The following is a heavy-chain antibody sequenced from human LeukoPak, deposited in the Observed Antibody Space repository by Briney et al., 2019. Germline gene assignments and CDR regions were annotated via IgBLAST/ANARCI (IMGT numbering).Heavy chain of an antibody. CDR3: ARPLSGTTDFDY. CDR2: ISSSSSYI. J-gene: IGHJ4*02. D-gene: IGHD1-20*01. V-gene: IGHV3-21*01. CDR1: GFTFSSYT. Sequence: GGSLRLSCAASGFTFSSYTMNWVRQAPGKGLEWVSLISSSSSYIFYADSVKGRFTISRDNAKKSLYLQMNSLRAEDTAVNYCARPLSGTTDFDYWGQGTLVTVSS.